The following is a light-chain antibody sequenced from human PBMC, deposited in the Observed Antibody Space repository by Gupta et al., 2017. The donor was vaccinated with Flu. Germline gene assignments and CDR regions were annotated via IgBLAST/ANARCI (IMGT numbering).Light chain of an antibody. J-gene: IGKJ4*01. CDR1: QSVSSSY. Sequence: GTLSLSPGERATLSCRASQSVSSSYLAWYQQKPGQAPWLLIYGASSRATGIPDRFSGSGSGTDFTLTISRLEPEDFAVYYCQQYGSSRLTFGGGTKVEIK. V-gene: IGKV3-20*01. CDR3: QQYGSSRLT. CDR2: GAS.